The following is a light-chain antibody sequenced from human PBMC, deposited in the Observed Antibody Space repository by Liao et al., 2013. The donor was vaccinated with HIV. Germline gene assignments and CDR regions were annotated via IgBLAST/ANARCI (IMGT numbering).Light chain of an antibody. CDR2: KDS. CDR3: QSADSSGTYVV. J-gene: IGLJ2*01. V-gene: IGLV3-25*03. CDR1: NIGDKS. Sequence: SYVLTQPPSVSVAPGKTVKITCGGNNIGDKSVHWYQQKPGQAPALVIYKDSERPAGIPERFSGSSSGTALTLTISGVQAEDEADYYCQSADSSGTYVVFGGGTKLTVL.